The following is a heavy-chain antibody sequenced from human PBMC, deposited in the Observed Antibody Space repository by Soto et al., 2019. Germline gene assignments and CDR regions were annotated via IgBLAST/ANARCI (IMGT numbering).Heavy chain of an antibody. CDR2: IHHSGST. V-gene: IGHV4-4*02. CDR1: GGAISSNNC. D-gene: IGHD3-22*01. J-gene: IGHJ3*02. CDR3: AAFSRGYYQTYAFDI. Sequence: SETLSLTWTVSGGAISSNNCCPRVNQPPGKGPEWIGEIHHSGSTNYNPSLKSRVTISIDKSKNQFSLILSSVTAADTAMYYCAAFSRGYYQTYAFDIWGQGTMVTVSS.